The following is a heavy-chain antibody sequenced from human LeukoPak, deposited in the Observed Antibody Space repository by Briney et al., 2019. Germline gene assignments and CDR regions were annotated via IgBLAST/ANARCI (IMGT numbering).Heavy chain of an antibody. CDR3: ARLTGAASGTYYFDF. CDR2: ISWNSRII. CDR1: GFILDDYA. J-gene: IGHJ4*02. Sequence: PGGSLRLSCAASGFILDDYAMYWVGQAPGKGLEWDSGISWNSRIIDYADSVKGRFTISRDNAKGSLYLQVNSLTTEDTAFYYCARLTGAASGTYYFDFWGEGTLVTVSS. D-gene: IGHD3-9*01. V-gene: IGHV3-9*01.